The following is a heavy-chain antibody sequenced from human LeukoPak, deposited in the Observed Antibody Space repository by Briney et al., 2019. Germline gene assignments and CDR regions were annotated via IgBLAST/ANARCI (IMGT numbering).Heavy chain of an antibody. CDR1: GGSVSSHY. CDR3: ARTSRHYYGSGSNLTPWPAGMDV. V-gene: IGHV4-59*02. Sequence: SETLSLTCTVSGGSVSSHYWSWIRQPPGKGLEWIGYIYYSGSTNYNPSLKSRVTISVDTSKSQFSLKLNSATAADTAVYYCARTSRHYYGSGSNLTPWPAGMDVWGQGTTVTVSS. J-gene: IGHJ6*02. D-gene: IGHD3-10*01. CDR2: IYYSGST.